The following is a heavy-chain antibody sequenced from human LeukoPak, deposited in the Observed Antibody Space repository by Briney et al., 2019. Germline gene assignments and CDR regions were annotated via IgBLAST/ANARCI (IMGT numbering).Heavy chain of an antibody. V-gene: IGHV3-48*04. CDR2: ISSSGSAI. J-gene: IGHJ4*02. CDR1: GFTFSSYG. Sequence: AGGSLRLSCAASGFTFSSYGMHWVRQAPGKGLEWVSYISSSGSAIYYADSVKGRFTISRDNAKNSLYLQMNSLRAGDTAVYYCAKAMGATLFDYWGQGTLVTVSS. D-gene: IGHD1-26*01. CDR3: AKAMGATLFDY.